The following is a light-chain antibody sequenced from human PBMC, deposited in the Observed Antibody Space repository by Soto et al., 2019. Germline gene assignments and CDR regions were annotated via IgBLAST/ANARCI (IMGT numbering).Light chain of an antibody. CDR3: QTWGTGIVV. CDR2: VNSDGSH. V-gene: IGLV4-69*01. CDR1: SGHSSYA. Sequence: QSVLTQSPSASASLGASVKLTCTLSSGHSSYAIAWHQQQPEKGPRYLMKVNSDGSHIKGEGIPDRFSGFSSGAERYLTISSLQSEDEADYYCQTWGTGIVVFGGGTQLTVL. J-gene: IGLJ2*01.